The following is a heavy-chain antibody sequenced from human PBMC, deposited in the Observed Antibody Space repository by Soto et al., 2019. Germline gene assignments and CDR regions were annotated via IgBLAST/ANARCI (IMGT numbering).Heavy chain of an antibody. CDR2: ICNSGGT. CDR1: GGSISSYC. J-gene: IGHJ4*02. Sequence: QVQLQESGPGLVKPSETLSLTCTVSGGSISSYCWSWVRQPPGERLEWIANICNSGGTNYNPSLKSRVVISVDTSRNQFSLKLSSVTAADTAVYYCARGVGRYGSNLDYWGQGTLVTVSS. CDR3: ARGVGRYGSNLDY. V-gene: IGHV4-59*01. D-gene: IGHD1-26*01.